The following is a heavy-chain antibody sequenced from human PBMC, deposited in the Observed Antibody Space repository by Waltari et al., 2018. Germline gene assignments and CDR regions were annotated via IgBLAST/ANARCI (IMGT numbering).Heavy chain of an antibody. CDR3: ARDPGAAAGTSPRFDP. CDR2: IIPIFGTA. J-gene: IGHJ5*02. CDR1: GGTFSSYA. V-gene: IGHV1-69*12. Sequence: QVQLVQSGAEVKKPGSSVKVSCKASGGTFSSYAHSWVRQAPGQGLEWRGGIIPIFGTANYAQKFQGRVTITADESTSTAYMELSSLRSEDTAVYYCARDPGAAAGTSPRFDPWGQGTLVTVSS. D-gene: IGHD6-13*01.